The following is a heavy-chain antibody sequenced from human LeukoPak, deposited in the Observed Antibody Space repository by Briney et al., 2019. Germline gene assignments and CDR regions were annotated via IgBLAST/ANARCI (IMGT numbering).Heavy chain of an antibody. J-gene: IGHJ4*02. D-gene: IGHD1-26*01. V-gene: IGHV3-23*01. CDR3: ARVPAGSPSGSHRSY. Sequence: GGSLRLSCAASGFTFSSYAMSWVRQAPGKGLEWVSAISGSGGSTYYADSVKGRFTISRDNAKNSLYLQMNSLRAEDTAVYYCARVPAGSPSGSHRSYWGQGTLVTVSS. CDR2: ISGSGGST. CDR1: GFTFSSYA.